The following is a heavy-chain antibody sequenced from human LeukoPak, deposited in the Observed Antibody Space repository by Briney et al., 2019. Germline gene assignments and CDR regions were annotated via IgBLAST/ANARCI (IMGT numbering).Heavy chain of an antibody. CDR2: IYYSGST. D-gene: IGHD3-3*01. Sequence: PSETLSLTCTVSGVSISSGGYYWSWIRQHPGKGLEWIGYIYYSGSTNYNPSLKSRVTMSVDTSKNQFSLKLSSVTAADTAVYYCARDPWSAAGFDPWGQGTLVTVSS. J-gene: IGHJ5*02. V-gene: IGHV4-61*08. CDR1: GVSISSGGYY. CDR3: ARDPWSAAGFDP.